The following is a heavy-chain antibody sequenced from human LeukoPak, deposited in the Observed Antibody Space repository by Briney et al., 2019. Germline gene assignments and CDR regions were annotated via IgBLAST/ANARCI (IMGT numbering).Heavy chain of an antibody. CDR3: AKDLSGIAVAGPETFDY. Sequence: PGGSLRLSCAASGFTFSSYAMSWVRQAPGKGLEWVSAISGSGGSTYYADSVKGRFTISRDNSKNTLYLQMNSLRAEDTAVYYCAKDLSGIAVAGPETFDYWGQGTLVTVSS. D-gene: IGHD6-19*01. CDR1: GFTFSSYA. V-gene: IGHV3-23*01. CDR2: ISGSGGST. J-gene: IGHJ4*02.